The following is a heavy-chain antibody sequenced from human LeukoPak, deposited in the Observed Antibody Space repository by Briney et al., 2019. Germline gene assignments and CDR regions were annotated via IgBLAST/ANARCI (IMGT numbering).Heavy chain of an antibody. D-gene: IGHD3-3*01. J-gene: IGHJ4*02. CDR3: ARGRTFFGVVIGFSVYFDY. CDR1: GFTFSHYY. V-gene: IGHV3-11*01. CDR2: ISSSGSTI. Sequence: GGSLRLSRGASGFTFSHYYLSWIRQAPGKGLVWVSYISSSGSTIYYADSLRGRFTISRDNAKNSLFLQMNSLRAEDTAVYYCARGRTFFGVVIGFSVYFDYWGQGTLVTVSS.